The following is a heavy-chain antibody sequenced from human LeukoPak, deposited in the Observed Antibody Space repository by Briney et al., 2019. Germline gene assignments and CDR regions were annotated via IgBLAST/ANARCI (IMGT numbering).Heavy chain of an antibody. V-gene: IGHV3-30*18. CDR3: AKAGYSSGWYWGYYYGMDV. J-gene: IGHJ6*02. CDR2: ISYDGSNK. CDR1: GFTFSSYG. Sequence: QPGRSLRLSCAASGFTFSSYGMHWVRQAPGKGLEWVAVISYDGSNKYYADSVKGRFTISRDNSKNTLYLQMNSLRAEDTAVYYCAKAGYSSGWYWGYYYGMDVWGQGTTVTVSS. D-gene: IGHD6-19*01.